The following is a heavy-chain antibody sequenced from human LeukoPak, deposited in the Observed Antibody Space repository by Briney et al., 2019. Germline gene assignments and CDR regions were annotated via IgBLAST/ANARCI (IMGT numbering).Heavy chain of an antibody. Sequence: SETLSLTCTVSGGSISSYYWSWIRQPPGKGLEWIGYIYYSGSTNYNPSLKSRVTISVDTSKNQFSLKLSSVTPADTAVYYCARSSPVPDYWGQGSLVTVSS. CDR1: GGSISSYY. CDR3: ARSSPVPDY. J-gene: IGHJ4*02. CDR2: IYYSGST. D-gene: IGHD3-10*02. V-gene: IGHV4-59*01.